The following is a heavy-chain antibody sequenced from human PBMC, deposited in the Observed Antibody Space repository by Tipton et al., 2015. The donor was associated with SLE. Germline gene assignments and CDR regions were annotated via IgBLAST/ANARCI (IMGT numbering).Heavy chain of an antibody. CDR3: ARLCQQHNWFDP. CDR1: GYTFTSYD. J-gene: IGHJ5*02. V-gene: IGHV1-8*01. CDR2: MNPNSGNT. Sequence: QLVQSGPEVKKPGASVKVSCKASGYTFTSYDINWVRQATGQGLEWMGWMNPNSGNTGYAQKFQGRVTMTRNTSISTAYMELSSLRSEGTAVYYCARLCQQHNWFDPWGQGTLVTVSS. D-gene: IGHD2-2*01.